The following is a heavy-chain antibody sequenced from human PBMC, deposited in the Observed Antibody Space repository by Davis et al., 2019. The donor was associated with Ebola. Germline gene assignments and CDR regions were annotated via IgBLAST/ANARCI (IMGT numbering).Heavy chain of an antibody. CDR1: GYISDNYW. J-gene: IGHJ6*02. V-gene: IGHV5-51*01. CDR2: IYLGDSDT. CDR3: ARQQYSYGNYYYYGMDV. D-gene: IGHD5-18*01. Sequence: KVSCKGTGYISDNYWIGWVRQKPGKGLEWMGTIYLGDSDTRYSPSFQGQVPISADKSTSTAYLQWSSLKASDTAMYYCARQQYSYGNYYYYGMDVWGQGTTVTVSS.